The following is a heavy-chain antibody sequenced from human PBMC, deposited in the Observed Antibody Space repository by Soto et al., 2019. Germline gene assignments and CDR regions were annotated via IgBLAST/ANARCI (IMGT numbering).Heavy chain of an antibody. CDR2: IIPIFGTA. J-gene: IGHJ6*02. CDR1: GGTFSSYA. CDR3: ATGGIAARAYYYYGMDV. V-gene: IGHV1-69*06. D-gene: IGHD6-6*01. Sequence: SVKVYCKASGGTFSSYAISWVRQAPGQGLEWMGGIIPIFGTANYAQKFQGRVTITADKSTSTAYMELSSLRSEDTAVYYCATGGIAARAYYYYGMDVWGQGTTVTVSS.